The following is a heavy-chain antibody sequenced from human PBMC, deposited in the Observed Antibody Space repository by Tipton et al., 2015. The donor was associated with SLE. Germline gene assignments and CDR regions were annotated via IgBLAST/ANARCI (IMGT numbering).Heavy chain of an antibody. V-gene: IGHV4-31*03. CDR2: IYYSGSI. CDR1: GGSISSGGYY. D-gene: IGHD2-15*01. J-gene: IGHJ4*02. Sequence: LRLSCTVSGGSISSGGYYWSWIRQHPGKGLEWIGYIYYSGSIYYNPSLKSRVTISVDTSKNQFSLKLSSVTAADTAVYYCARGYCSGGSCWITPRYWGQGTLVTVSS. CDR3: ARGYCSGGSCWITPRY.